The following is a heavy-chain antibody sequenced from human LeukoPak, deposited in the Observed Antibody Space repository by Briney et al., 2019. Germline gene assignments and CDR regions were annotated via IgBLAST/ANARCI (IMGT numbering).Heavy chain of an antibody. D-gene: IGHD2-2*01. Sequence: PSETLSLTCTVSGGSISSSNYYWGWIRQPPGKGLELIGSIYYSGSTYYNPSLKSRVTISVATSTNQFSLQLSSVTAADTAVYYCARVGYQLPYKAWDAFDIWGQGTMVTVSS. V-gene: IGHV4-39*07. J-gene: IGHJ3*02. CDR2: IYYSGST. CDR1: GGSISSSNYY. CDR3: ARVGYQLPYKAWDAFDI.